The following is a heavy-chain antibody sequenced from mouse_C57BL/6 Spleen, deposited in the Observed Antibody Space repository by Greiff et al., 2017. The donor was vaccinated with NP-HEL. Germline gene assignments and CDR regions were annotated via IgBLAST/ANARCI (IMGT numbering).Heavy chain of an antibody. V-gene: IGHV1-82*01. J-gene: IGHJ4*01. CDR3: ARGSHGDAMDY. CDR2: IYPGDGDT. Sequence: VQLVESGPELVKPGASVKISCKASGYAFSSSWMNWVKQRPGKGLEWIGRIYPGDGDTNYNGKFKGKATLTADKSSSTAYMQLSSLTSEDSAVYFCARGSHGDAMDYWGQGTSVTVSS. CDR1: GYAFSSSW.